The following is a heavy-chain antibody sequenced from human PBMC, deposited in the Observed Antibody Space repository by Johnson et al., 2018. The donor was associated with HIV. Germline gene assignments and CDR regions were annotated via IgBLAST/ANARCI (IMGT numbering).Heavy chain of an antibody. CDR1: GFTFSSYG. CDR2: IWYDGSNK. D-gene: IGHD1-20*01. Sequence: VPLVESGGGVVQPGKSLRLSCAASGFTFSSYGMHWVRQAAGKGLEWVALIWYDGSNKYYADSVKGRFTISRDNSKNTLYLQMNSLRGEDTAVYYCAKDSMGFNWNQFEAFDMWGQGTMVTVSS. V-gene: IGHV3-33*06. CDR3: AKDSMGFNWNQFEAFDM. J-gene: IGHJ3*02.